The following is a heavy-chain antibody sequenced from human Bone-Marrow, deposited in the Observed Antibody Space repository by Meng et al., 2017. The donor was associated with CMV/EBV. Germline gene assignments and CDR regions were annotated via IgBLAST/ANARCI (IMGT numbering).Heavy chain of an antibody. CDR3: ARSFGRSTSYDPLYYCDY. CDR1: GYTFTGYY. Sequence: ASVKVSCKASGYTFTGYYMHWVRQAPGQGLEWMGWINPNSGGTNYAQKFQGRVTMTRDTSISTAYMELSRLRSDDTAVYYCARSFGRSTSYDPLYYCDYWGQGTLVTVSS. J-gene: IGHJ4*02. V-gene: IGHV1-2*02. D-gene: IGHD2-2*01. CDR2: INPNSGGT.